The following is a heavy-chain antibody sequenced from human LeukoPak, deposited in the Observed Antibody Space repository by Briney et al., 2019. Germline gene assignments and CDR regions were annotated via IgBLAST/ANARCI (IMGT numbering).Heavy chain of an antibody. Sequence: GGSLRLSCAASGLTVSSNYMSWVRQAPGKGLEWVSVIYSGGSTYYADSVKGRFTISRDNSKNTLYLQMNSLRAEDTAVYYCARVLMRSDWFDPWGQGTLVTVSS. CDR3: ARVLMRSDWFDP. CDR1: GLTVSSNY. V-gene: IGHV3-53*01. D-gene: IGHD2-8*01. J-gene: IGHJ5*02. CDR2: IYSGGST.